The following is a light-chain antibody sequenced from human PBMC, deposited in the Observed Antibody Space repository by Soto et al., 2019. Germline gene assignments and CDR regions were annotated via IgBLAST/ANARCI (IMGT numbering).Light chain of an antibody. J-gene: IGKJ4*01. V-gene: IGKV3-20*01. CDR1: QSVTSTY. CDR2: GAS. CDR3: QQTYSMPLT. Sequence: EIVLTQSPGTLSLSPGERATLSCRASQSVTSTYLAWYQQKPGQPPRLLIYGASNRATGIPDRFSGSGSGTEFALTISSLQPEDFATYYCQQTYSMPLTFGGGTKVEIK.